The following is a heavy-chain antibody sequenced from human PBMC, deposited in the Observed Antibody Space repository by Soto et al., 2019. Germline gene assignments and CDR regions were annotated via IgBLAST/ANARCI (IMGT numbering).Heavy chain of an antibody. D-gene: IGHD3-10*01. J-gene: IGHJ6*02. Sequence: GGSLRLSCAASGLTFSSYWMHWVRQTPGKGLVWVSHINRDGSSTSYADSVKGRFTISRDNAKNTLYLQMNSLRAEDTAVYYCALAGHGSGRGDYYYGMDVWGQGTTVTVSS. CDR2: INRDGSST. CDR3: ALAGHGSGRGDYYYGMDV. V-gene: IGHV3-74*01. CDR1: GLTFSSYW.